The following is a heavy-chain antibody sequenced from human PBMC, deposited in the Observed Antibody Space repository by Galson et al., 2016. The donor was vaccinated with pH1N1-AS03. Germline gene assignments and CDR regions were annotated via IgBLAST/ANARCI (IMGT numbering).Heavy chain of an antibody. J-gene: IGHJ4*02. CDR1: GFPFSGYE. D-gene: IGHD1-26*01. V-gene: IGHV3-48*03. Sequence: SLRLSCAASGFPFSGYEMNWVRQAPGKGLEWISYISYSGDTENYADSVKGRFSTSRDNAKNSLYLQMSALRPEDTAVYYCVRPSSGSFRYWGPGTLVTVSS. CDR3: VRPSSGSFRY. CDR2: ISYSGDTE.